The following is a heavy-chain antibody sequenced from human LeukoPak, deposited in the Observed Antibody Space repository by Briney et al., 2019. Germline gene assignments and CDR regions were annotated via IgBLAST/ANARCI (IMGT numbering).Heavy chain of an antibody. CDR3: ARYLWFGELRYFDY. CDR1: GGSISSYY. V-gene: IGHV4-59*10. CDR2: IYTSGST. Sequence: PSETLSLTCTVSGGSISSYYWSWIRQPAGKGLEWIGRIYTSGSTNYNPSLKSRVTMSVDTSKNQFSLKLSSVTAADTAVYYCARYLWFGELRYFDYWGQGTPVTVSS. D-gene: IGHD3-10*01. J-gene: IGHJ4*02.